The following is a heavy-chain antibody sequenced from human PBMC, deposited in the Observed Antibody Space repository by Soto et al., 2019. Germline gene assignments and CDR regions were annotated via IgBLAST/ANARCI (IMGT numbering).Heavy chain of an antibody. V-gene: IGHV5-10-1*01. CDR3: ARQSYDYVWGSHRPSFDY. CDR1: GYSFTSYW. D-gene: IGHD3-16*02. J-gene: IGHJ4*02. CDR2: IDPSDSYT. Sequence: PGESLKISCKGSGYSFTSYWISWVRQMPGKGLGWMGRIDPSDSYTNYSPSFQGHVTISADKSISTAYLQWSSLKASDTAIYYCARQSYDYVWGSHRPSFDYWGQGTLVTVSS.